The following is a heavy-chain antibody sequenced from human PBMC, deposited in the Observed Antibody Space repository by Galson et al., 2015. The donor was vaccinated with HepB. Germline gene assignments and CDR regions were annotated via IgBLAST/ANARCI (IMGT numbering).Heavy chain of an antibody. CDR3: ARDPKRGGYDILTGYSRPYYYYGMDV. CDR2: IIPIFGTA. Sequence: SVKVSCKASGGTFSSYAIGWVRQAPGQGLEWMGGIIPIFGTANYAQKFQGRVTITADESTSTAYMELSSLRSEDTAVYYCARDPKRGGYDILTGYSRPYYYYGMDVWGQGTTVTVSS. CDR1: GGTFSSYA. D-gene: IGHD3-9*01. V-gene: IGHV1-69*13. J-gene: IGHJ6*02.